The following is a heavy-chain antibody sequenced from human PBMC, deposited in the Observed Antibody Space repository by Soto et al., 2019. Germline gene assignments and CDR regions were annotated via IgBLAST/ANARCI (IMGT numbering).Heavy chain of an antibody. CDR2: IIPIFGTA. CDR3: ASPDCSGGSCYSQYFDY. D-gene: IGHD2-15*01. V-gene: IGHV1-69*01. CDR1: GGTFSSYA. J-gene: IGHJ4*02. Sequence: QVQLVQSGAEVQKPGSSVKVSCKASGGTFSSYAISWVRQAPGQGLEWMGGIIPIFGTANYAQKFQGRVTITADESTSTAYMELSSLRSEDTAVYYCASPDCSGGSCYSQYFDYWGQGTLVTVSS.